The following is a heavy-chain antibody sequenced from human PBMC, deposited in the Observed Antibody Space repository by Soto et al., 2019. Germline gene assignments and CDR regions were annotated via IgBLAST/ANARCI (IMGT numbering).Heavy chain of an antibody. J-gene: IGHJ5*02. CDR2: IYYSGST. V-gene: IGHV4-39*01. CDR3: AGPIRDIVVVPAAMRHGGGAWFDP. Sequence: SETLSLTCTVSGGSISSSSYYWGWIRQPPGKGLEWIGSIYYSGSTYYNPSLKSRVTISVDTSKNQFSLKLSSVTAADPAVYYCAGPIRDIVVVPAAMRHGGGAWFDPWGQGTLVTVSS. D-gene: IGHD2-2*01. CDR1: GGSISSSSYY.